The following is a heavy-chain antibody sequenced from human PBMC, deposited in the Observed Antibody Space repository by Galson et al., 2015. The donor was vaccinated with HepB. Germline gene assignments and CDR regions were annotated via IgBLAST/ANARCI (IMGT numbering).Heavy chain of an antibody. J-gene: IGHJ4*02. CDR1: GFTFSSAW. V-gene: IGHV3-15*05. CDR3: TRDLAH. CDR2: IRSNAAGGTT. Sequence: SLRLSCAASGFTFSSAWMSWVRQAPGKGLEYIGRIRSNAAGGTTAYAAPVKGRFTISRDDSRNTLFLQMNSLKTEDTAVCYCTRDLAHWGQGTLVTVSS.